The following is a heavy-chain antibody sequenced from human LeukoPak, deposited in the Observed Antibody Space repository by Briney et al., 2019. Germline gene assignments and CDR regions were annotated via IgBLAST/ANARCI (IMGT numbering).Heavy chain of an antibody. D-gene: IGHD5-12*01. V-gene: IGHV3-23*01. J-gene: IGHJ6*02. CDR3: ARDRNSGYGIGMDV. CDR2: LSDSGGST. CDR1: GFTFSNSA. Sequence: GGSLRLSCSASGFTFSNSAMSWVRQAPGKGLEWVSTLSDSGGSTNYADSVKGRLTISRDNAKNSLYLQMNSLRAEDTAVYYCARDRNSGYGIGMDVWGQGTTVTVSS.